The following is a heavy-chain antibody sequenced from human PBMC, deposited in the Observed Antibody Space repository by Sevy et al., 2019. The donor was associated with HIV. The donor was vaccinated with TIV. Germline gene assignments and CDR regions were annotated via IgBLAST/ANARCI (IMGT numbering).Heavy chain of an antibody. Sequence: SETLSLTCTVSGGSISSSDNYWGWIRQPPGKGLDWIASSYYSGSTYYNPSLKSRVTISVDTSKNQFSLNLRSVTAADTAVYYCARRRVEDYYGSGTPPLVNGPFDIWGQGTMVTVSS. CDR2: SYYSGST. D-gene: IGHD3-10*01. CDR3: ARRRVEDYYGSGTPPLVNGPFDI. V-gene: IGHV4-39*01. CDR1: GGSISSSDNY. J-gene: IGHJ3*02.